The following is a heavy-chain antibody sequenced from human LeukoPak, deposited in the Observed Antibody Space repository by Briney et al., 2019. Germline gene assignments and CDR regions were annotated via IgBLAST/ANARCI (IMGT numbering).Heavy chain of an antibody. CDR1: GYTFTDYY. CDR2: INPNSGGT. J-gene: IGHJ6*02. V-gene: IGHV1-2*02. D-gene: IGHD3-22*01. Sequence: ASVKVSCKASGYTFTDYYMHWVRQAPGQGLEWMGWINPNSGGTNYAHKSQGRVTMTRDTSISTAYMEPSRLRSDDTAVYYCAGNRKYYYDSSALDVWGQGTTVTISS. CDR3: AGNRKYYYDSSALDV.